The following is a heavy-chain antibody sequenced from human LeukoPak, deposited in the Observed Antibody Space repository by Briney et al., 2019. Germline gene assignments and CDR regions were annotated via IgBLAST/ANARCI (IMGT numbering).Heavy chain of an antibody. CDR3: ARASDYAEVEY. D-gene: IGHD4-17*01. CDR2: IYYTGIT. J-gene: IGHJ4*02. CDR1: GGSFSGFY. V-gene: IGHV4-59*01. Sequence: SETLSLTCGVSGGSFSGFYWSWIRQSPGKGLEWIGNIYYTGITNYNPSLKSRVTISVDTSKNQFSLKLSSVTAADTAVYYCARASDYAEVEYWGQGTLVTVSS.